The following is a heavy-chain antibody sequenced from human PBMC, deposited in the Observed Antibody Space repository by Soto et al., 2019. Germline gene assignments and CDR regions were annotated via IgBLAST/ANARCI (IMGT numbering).Heavy chain of an antibody. D-gene: IGHD1-1*01. CDR2: INHSGST. CDR1: GGSFSTYY. J-gene: IGHJ4*02. Sequence: SETLSLTCAVYGGSFSTYYWSWIRQPPGKGLEWIGEINHSGSTNYNPSLKSRVTISGDTSKNQLSLKVSSVTAADTAVYYCARGATGTRDFDFWGQGTLVTVSS. V-gene: IGHV4-34*01. CDR3: ARGATGTRDFDF.